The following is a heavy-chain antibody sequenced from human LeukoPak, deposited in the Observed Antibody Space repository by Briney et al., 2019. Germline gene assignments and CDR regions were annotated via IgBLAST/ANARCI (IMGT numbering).Heavy chain of an antibody. CDR1: GGSISSDY. V-gene: IGHV4-59*12. Sequence: SETLSLTCTVSGGSISSDYWSWIRQPPGKGLEWIGYIHYSGSTKYNPSLKSRVTMSVDTSKNHFSLKLSSVTAADTAVYYCARNRDGYNSFDYWGQGTLVTVSS. J-gene: IGHJ4*02. D-gene: IGHD5-24*01. CDR3: ARNRDGYNSFDY. CDR2: IHYSGST.